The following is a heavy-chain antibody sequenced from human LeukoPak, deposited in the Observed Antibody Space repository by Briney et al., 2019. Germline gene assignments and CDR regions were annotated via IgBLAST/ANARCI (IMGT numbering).Heavy chain of an antibody. Sequence: GGSLRLSCAASGFTFSSYWMSWVRQAPGKGLEWVANIKQDGSEKYYVDSVKGRFTISRDNAKNSLYLQMNSLRAEDTAVYYCARVAWGYYGSGSYNNWFDPWGQGTLVTVSS. J-gene: IGHJ5*02. CDR3: ARVAWGYYGSGSYNNWFDP. CDR1: GFTFSSYW. D-gene: IGHD3-10*01. V-gene: IGHV3-7*01. CDR2: IKQDGSEK.